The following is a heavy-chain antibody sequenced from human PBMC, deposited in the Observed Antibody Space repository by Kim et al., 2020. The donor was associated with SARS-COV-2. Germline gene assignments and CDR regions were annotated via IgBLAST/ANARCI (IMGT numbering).Heavy chain of an antibody. D-gene: IGHD1-1*01. CDR1: GFTFSTYD. J-gene: IGHJ6*02. V-gene: IGHV3-13*01. CDR2: IGTAGDT. Sequence: GGSLRLSCAASGFTFSTYDMYWVRQVTGKGLEWVSGIGTAGDTYYPGSVKGRFTISRENAKNSVYLQMNSLRDGDTGVYYCARGNRPDYYYNGMDVWGQGTTVTVSS. CDR3: ARGNRPDYYYNGMDV.